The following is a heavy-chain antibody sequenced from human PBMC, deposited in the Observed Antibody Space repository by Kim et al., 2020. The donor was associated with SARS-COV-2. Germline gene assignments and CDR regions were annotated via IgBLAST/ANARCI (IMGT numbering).Heavy chain of an antibody. J-gene: IGHJ1*01. Sequence: GGSLRLTCAASGFTFDDHGMHWVRQAPGKGLEWVSLINWDGNNIHYVDSVKGRFTISRDNSRNVLYLEMNSLKPEDRGVYICARSQGSNARGHFDAWGQG. V-gene: IGHV3-43D*04. CDR3: ARSQGSNARGHFDA. CDR1: GFTFDDHG. CDR2: INWDGNNI. D-gene: IGHD3-9*01.